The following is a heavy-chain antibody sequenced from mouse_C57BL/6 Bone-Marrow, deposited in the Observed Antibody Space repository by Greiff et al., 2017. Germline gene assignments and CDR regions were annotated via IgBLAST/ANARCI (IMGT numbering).Heavy chain of an antibody. CDR2: IDPENGDT. CDR3: TRIAY. Sequence: EVQLQESGAELVRPGASVKLSCTASGFNIKDDYMHWVKQRPEQGLEWIGWIDPENGDTAYASKFQGKATITVDTSSKKAYLQLSSLTSEDTAVYYCTRIAYWGQGTLVTVSA. V-gene: IGHV14-4*01. J-gene: IGHJ3*01. CDR1: GFNIKDDY.